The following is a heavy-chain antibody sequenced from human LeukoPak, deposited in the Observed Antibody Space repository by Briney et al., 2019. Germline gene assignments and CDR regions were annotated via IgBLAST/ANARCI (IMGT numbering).Heavy chain of an antibody. CDR3: ARDSVMKY. CDR1: GFTFRSYT. Sequence: TGGSLRLSCAASGFTFRSYTMNWVRQAPGKGLEWVSYISTTSSSIYYADSVKDRFIISRDNAKNSLYLHMNSLRDEDTAVYYCARDSVMKYWGQGTLVTVSS. V-gene: IGHV3-48*02. J-gene: IGHJ4*02. CDR2: ISTTSSSI.